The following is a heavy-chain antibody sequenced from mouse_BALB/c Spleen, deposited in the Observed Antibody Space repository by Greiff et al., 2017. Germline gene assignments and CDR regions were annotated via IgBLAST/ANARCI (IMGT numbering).Heavy chain of an antibody. D-gene: IGHD1-1*01. J-gene: IGHJ2*01. Sequence: QVQLKESGAELVKPGASVKLSCKASGYTFTSYWMHWVKQRPGQGLEWIGEINPSNGRTNYNEKFKSKATLTVDKSSSTAYMQLSSLTSEDSAVYYCARSLYYYGSSQDYWGQGTTLTVSS. CDR1: GYTFTSYW. CDR3: ARSLYYYGSSQDY. V-gene: IGHV1S81*02. CDR2: INPSNGRT.